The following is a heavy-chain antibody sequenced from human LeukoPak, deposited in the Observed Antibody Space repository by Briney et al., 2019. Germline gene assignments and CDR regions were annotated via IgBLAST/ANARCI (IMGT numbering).Heavy chain of an antibody. J-gene: IGHJ4*02. CDR2: IYYSGST. V-gene: IGHV4-39*07. CDR1: GGSISSDGYY. D-gene: IGHD3-10*01. Sequence: SETLSLTCTVSGGSISSDGYYWGWIRQPPGKGLEWIGSIYYSGSTYYNPSLKSRVTISVDTSKNQFSLKLSSVTAADTAVYYCARGVTYGFDYWGQGTLVTVSS. CDR3: ARGVTYGFDY.